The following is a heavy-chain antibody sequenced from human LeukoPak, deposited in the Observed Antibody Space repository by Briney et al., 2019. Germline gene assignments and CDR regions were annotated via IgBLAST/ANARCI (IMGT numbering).Heavy chain of an antibody. CDR2: ISAYNGNT. CDR3: ARDLHTYYYDSSGPVDDAFDI. V-gene: IGHV1-18*01. J-gene: IGHJ3*02. D-gene: IGHD3-22*01. Sequence: GASVKVSCKASGYTSTSYGISWVRQAPGQGLEWMGWISAYNGNTNYAQKLQGRVTMTTDTSTSTAYMELRSLRSDDTGVYYCARDLHTYYYDSSGPVDDAFDIWGQGTMVTVSS. CDR1: GYTSTSYG.